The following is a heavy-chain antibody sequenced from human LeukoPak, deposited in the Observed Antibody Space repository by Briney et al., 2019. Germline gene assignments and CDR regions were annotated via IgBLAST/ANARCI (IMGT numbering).Heavy chain of an antibody. D-gene: IGHD6-19*01. CDR3: ARDRPYSSGWYGLDAFDI. J-gene: IGHJ3*02. CDR1: GYTFTSYG. CDR2: ISAYNGNT. V-gene: IGHV1-18*01. Sequence: ASVKVSCKASGYTFTSYGISWVRQAPGQGLEWMGWISAYNGNTSYAQKLQGRVTMTTDTSTSTACMELRSLRSDDTAVYYCARDRPYSSGWYGLDAFDIWGQGTMVTVSS.